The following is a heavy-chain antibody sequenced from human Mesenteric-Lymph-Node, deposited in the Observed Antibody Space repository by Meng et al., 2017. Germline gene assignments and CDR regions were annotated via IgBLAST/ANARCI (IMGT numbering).Heavy chain of an antibody. D-gene: IGHD3-22*01. V-gene: IGHV1-2*06. CDR2: INPNSGGT. Sequence: QGKWVTSGAEVKKPGASVKVSCKASGYTFTGYYMHWVRQAPGQGLEWMGRINPNSGGTNYAQKFQGRVTMTRDTSISTAYMELSRLRSDDTAVYYCARDEYYDSAFDYWGQGTLVTVSS. CDR3: ARDEYYDSAFDY. CDR1: GYTFTGYY. J-gene: IGHJ4*02.